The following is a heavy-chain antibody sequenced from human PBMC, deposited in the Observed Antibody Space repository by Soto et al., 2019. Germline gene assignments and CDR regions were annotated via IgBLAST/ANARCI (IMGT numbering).Heavy chain of an antibody. Sequence: GGSLRLSCTTSGFTFGGYAMSWVRQAPGKGLEWVGFIRGKAYSGTTEYAASVRGRFTISRDDSKSIAYLKMKSQESEETAVQYCARGHSSRELYQTYFDYWGQGTLVTVSS. V-gene: IGHV3-49*04. D-gene: IGHD3-10*01. CDR1: GFTFGGYA. J-gene: IGHJ4*02. CDR2: IRGKAYSGTT. CDR3: ARGHSSRELYQTYFDY.